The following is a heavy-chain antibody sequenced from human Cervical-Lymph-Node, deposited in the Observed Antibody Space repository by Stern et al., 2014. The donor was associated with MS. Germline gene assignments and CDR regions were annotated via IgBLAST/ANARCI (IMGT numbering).Heavy chain of an antibody. Sequence: QVQLQESGPGLVKPSQTLSLTCTVSGGSISSGGYYWSWIRQHPGKGMEVMGSIYSSGSTFYNPSLKSRVTISVDTSKNQFSLKLSSVTAADTAVYYCASTPLRRDFDYWGQGTLVTVSS. CDR2: IYSSGST. CDR3: ASTPLRRDFDY. CDR1: GGSISSGGYY. J-gene: IGHJ4*02. V-gene: IGHV4-31*03.